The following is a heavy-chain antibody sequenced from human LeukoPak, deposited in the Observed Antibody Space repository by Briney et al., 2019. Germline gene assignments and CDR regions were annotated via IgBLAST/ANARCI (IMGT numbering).Heavy chain of an antibody. V-gene: IGHV3-30*04. Sequence: GGSLRLSCAASGFTFSSYAMHWVRQAPGKGLEWVAVISYDGSNKYYADSVKGRFTISRDNSKNTLYLQMNSLRAEDTAVDYCARGTIYGSGSYTGYYFDYWGQRTLVTVSS. CDR2: ISYDGSNK. CDR3: ARGTIYGSGSYTGYYFDY. J-gene: IGHJ4*02. D-gene: IGHD3-10*01. CDR1: GFTFSSYA.